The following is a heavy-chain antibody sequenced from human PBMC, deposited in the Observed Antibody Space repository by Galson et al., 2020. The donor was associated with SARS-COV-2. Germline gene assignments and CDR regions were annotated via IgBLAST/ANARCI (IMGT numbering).Heavy chain of an antibody. D-gene: IGHD2-15*01. CDR2: ISVNNGNT. CDR3: ARRYCSGGNCYSANWVDL. CDR1: GYIFTTYG. J-gene: IGHJ5*02. V-gene: IGHV1-18*01. Sequence: ASVKVSCKASGYIFTTYGISWVRQAPGQGLEWMGWISVNNGNTNYAQKFQGRVTMTTDTSTSTAYMDLRSLRSDDTAVYYCARRYCSGGNCYSANWVDLGGEGTLVGVSS.